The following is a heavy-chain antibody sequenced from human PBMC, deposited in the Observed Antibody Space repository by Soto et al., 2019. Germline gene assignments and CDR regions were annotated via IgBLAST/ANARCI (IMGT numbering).Heavy chain of an antibody. Sequence: GASVKVSCKASGYTFTSYGISWVRQAPGQGLEWMGWISAYNGNTNYAQKLQGRVTMTTDTSTSTAYMELRSLRSDDTAVYYCARERGDILPILDYGMDVWGQGTTVTVSS. CDR2: ISAYNGNT. CDR1: GYTFTSYG. CDR3: ARERGDILPILDYGMDV. D-gene: IGHD3-9*01. V-gene: IGHV1-18*04. J-gene: IGHJ6*02.